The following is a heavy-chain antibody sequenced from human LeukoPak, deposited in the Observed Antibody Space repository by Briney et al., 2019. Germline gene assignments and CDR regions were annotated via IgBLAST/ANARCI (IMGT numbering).Heavy chain of an antibody. CDR2: ISGSGGNT. J-gene: IGHJ4*02. CDR3: TKGGVVSAFGY. CDR1: GFSFGTYT. D-gene: IGHD2-21*01. V-gene: IGHV3-23*01. Sequence: GGSLRPSCAASGFSFGTYTMTWVRQAPGKGLECVATISGSGGNTYYTDSVQGRFTISRDNSMHTLFLPMSSLRVEDTALYYCTKGGVVSAFGYWGQGVLVTVSS.